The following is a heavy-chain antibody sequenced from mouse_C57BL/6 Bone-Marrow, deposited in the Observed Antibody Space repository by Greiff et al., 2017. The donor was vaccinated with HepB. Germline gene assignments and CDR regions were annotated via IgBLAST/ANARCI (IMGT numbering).Heavy chain of an antibody. J-gene: IGHJ4*01. CDR2: ISSGSSTI. D-gene: IGHD2-4*01. CDR1: GFTFSDYG. Sequence: EVMLVESGGGLVKPGGSLKLSCAASGFTFSDYGMHWVRQAPEKGLEWVAYISSGSSTIYYADTVKGRFTISRDNAKNTLFLQMTSLRSEDTAMYYCASYDYGSSYYAMDYWGQGTSVTVSS. V-gene: IGHV5-17*01. CDR3: ASYDYGSSYYAMDY.